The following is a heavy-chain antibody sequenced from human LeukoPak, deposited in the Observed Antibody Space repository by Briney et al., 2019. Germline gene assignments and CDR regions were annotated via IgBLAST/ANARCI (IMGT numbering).Heavy chain of an antibody. Sequence: GGSLRLSCAASGFTFSSYWMSWVRQAPGKGLEWVANIKQDGSEKYYVDSVKSRFTISRDNTKNSLYLQMNSLRAEDTAVYYCAREKCSGGSCTLDYWGQGTLVTVSS. CDR3: AREKCSGGSCTLDY. V-gene: IGHV3-7*01. CDR2: IKQDGSEK. D-gene: IGHD2-15*01. CDR1: GFTFSSYW. J-gene: IGHJ4*02.